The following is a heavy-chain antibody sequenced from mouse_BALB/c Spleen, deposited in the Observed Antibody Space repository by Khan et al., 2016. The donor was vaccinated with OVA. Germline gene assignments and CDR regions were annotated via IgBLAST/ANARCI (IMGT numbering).Heavy chain of an antibody. CDR1: GFTFSSYS. CDR3: ADHLTGSFVY. Sequence: EVQLVESGGDLVKPGGSLKLSCAASGFTFSSYSMSWVRQTPDKRLEWVASISSGGDYTYYPDSVKRRFTISRDNAKNTLYLQMSDLKSEDTAMYYCADHLTGSFVYWGQGTLVTVSA. V-gene: IGHV5-6*01. D-gene: IGHD4-1*01. CDR2: ISSGGDYT. J-gene: IGHJ3*01.